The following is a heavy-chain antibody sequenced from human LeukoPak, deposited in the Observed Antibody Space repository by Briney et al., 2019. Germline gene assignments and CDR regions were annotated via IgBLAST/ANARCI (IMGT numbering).Heavy chain of an antibody. V-gene: IGHV3-48*02. D-gene: IGHD2-15*01. CDR3: ARDCSGGSCYLGY. Sequence: PGGSLRLSCAASGFTFSSHTMNWVRQAPGKGLEWVSYISSSSSTIYYADSVKGRFTISRDDAKNSLFLQMNSLRDEDTAVYYCARDCSGGSCYLGYWGQGTLVTVSS. J-gene: IGHJ4*02. CDR2: ISSSSSTI. CDR1: GFTFSSHT.